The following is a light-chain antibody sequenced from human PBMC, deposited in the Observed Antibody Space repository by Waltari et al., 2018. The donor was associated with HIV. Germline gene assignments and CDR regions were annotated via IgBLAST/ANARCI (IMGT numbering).Light chain of an antibody. V-gene: IGLV1-51*01. CDR3: ATWDSSLSAVV. J-gene: IGLJ2*01. Sequence: QSVLTQPPSVSAAPGQKVTISCSGSTSNIGNNYVSWYQQLPGTAPKLLIYDNNKRPSGIPDRFSGSKSGTSATLCITGLQTGDEADYYCATWDSSLSAVVFGGGTKLTVL. CDR2: DNN. CDR1: TSNIGNNY.